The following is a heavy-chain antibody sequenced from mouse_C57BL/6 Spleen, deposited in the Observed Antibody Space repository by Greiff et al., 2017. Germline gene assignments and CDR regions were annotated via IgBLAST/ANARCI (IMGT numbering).Heavy chain of an antibody. CDR3: ARGTGPDY. V-gene: IGHV1-81*01. J-gene: IGHJ2*01. CDR2: IYPRSGNT. Sequence: VKVVESGAELARPGASVKLSCKASGYTFTSYGISWVKQRTGQGLEWIGEIYPRSGNTYYNEKFKGKATLTADKSSSTAYMELRSLTSEDSAVYFCARGTGPDYWGQGTTLTVSS. CDR1: GYTFTSYG. D-gene: IGHD4-1*01.